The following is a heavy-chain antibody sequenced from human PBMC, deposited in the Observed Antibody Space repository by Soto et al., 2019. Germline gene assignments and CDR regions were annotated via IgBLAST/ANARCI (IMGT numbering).Heavy chain of an antibody. CDR3: ARVDTAMVREYYYYGMDV. V-gene: IGHV1-69*13. Sequence: SVKVSCKASGGTFSSYAISWVRQAPGQGLEWMGGIIPIFGTANYAQKFQGRVTITADESTSTAYMELSSLRSEDTAVYYCARVDTAMVREYYYYGMDVWGQGTTVTVSS. J-gene: IGHJ6*02. D-gene: IGHD5-18*01. CDR1: GGTFSSYA. CDR2: IIPIFGTA.